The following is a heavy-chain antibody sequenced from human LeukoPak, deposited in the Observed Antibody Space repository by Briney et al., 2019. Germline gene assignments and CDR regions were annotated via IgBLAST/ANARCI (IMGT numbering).Heavy chain of an antibody. D-gene: IGHD6-13*01. CDR2: MNPNSGDT. Sequence: ASVTVSCKASGYTFTGYYLHWVRQAPGQGLEWMGWMNPNSGDTNYAQKFQGRVTMTRDTSISTAYMELRRLRSDHTAVYYCARGGGSAAGVFDYWGQGTLVSVSS. CDR3: ARGGGSAAGVFDY. V-gene: IGHV1-2*02. J-gene: IGHJ4*02. CDR1: GYTFTGYY.